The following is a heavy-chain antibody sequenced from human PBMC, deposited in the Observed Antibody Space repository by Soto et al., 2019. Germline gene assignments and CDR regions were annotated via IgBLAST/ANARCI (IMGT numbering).Heavy chain of an antibody. V-gene: IGHV3-48*02. J-gene: IGHJ1*01. CDR2: ISSSSSTI. Sequence: EVQLVESGGGLVQPGGSLRLSCAASGFTFSSYSMNWVRQAPGKGLEWVSYISSSSSTIYYADSVKGRFTNSRDNAKNSLYLQMNSLRDEDTAVYYCALTTVTFAEYFQHWGQGTLVTVSS. D-gene: IGHD4-17*01. CDR1: GFTFSSYS. CDR3: ALTTVTFAEYFQH.